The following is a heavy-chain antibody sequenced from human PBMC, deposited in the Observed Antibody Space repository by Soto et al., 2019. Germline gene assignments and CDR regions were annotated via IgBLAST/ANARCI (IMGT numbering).Heavy chain of an antibody. D-gene: IGHD3-9*01. V-gene: IGHV3-21*01. J-gene: IGHJ4*02. CDR2: ISSSSSYI. CDR3: AREARGFTRYDILTGYRLDY. Sequence: PGGSLRLSCAASGFTFSSYSMNWVRQAPGKGLEWVSSISSSSSYIYYADSVKGRFTISRDNAKNSLYLQMNSLRAEDTAVYYCAREARGFTRYDILTGYRLDYWGQGTLVTVSS. CDR1: GFTFSSYS.